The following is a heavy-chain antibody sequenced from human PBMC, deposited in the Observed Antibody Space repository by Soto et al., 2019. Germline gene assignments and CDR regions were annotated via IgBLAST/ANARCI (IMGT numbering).Heavy chain of an antibody. CDR3: ARRLAYNWNYESNWFDP. D-gene: IGHD1-7*01. V-gene: IGHV4-4*02. CDR2: IYHSGST. J-gene: IGHJ5*02. Sequence: PSETLSLTCAVSSGSISSSNWWSWVRQPPGKGLEWIGEIYHSGSTNYNPSLKSRVTISVDKSKNQFSLKLSSVTAADTAVYYCARRLAYNWNYESNWFDPWGQGTLVTVSS. CDR1: SGSISSSNW.